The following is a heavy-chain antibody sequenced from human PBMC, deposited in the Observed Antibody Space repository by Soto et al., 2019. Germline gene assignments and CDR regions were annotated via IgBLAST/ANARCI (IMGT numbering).Heavy chain of an antibody. D-gene: IGHD2-2*01. CDR3: ARGYCSSTSCLRGSNWFDP. Sequence: GSLRLSCAASGFTFSIYWMHWVRQAPGKGLVWVSRINSDGSSTSYADSVKGRFTISRDNAKNTLYLQMNSLRAEDTAVYYCARGYCSSTSCLRGSNWFDPWGQGTLVTVSS. CDR1: GFTFSIYW. J-gene: IGHJ5*02. CDR2: INSDGSST. V-gene: IGHV3-74*01.